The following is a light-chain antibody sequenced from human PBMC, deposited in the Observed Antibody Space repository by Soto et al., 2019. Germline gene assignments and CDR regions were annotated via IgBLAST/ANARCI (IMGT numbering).Light chain of an antibody. CDR1: QSVDSY. CDR3: QQRSSWPIT. J-gene: IGKJ5*01. Sequence: EIVLTQSPASLSLSTGERATLSCRASQSVDSYLVWYQQKPGQAPRLLIFGASNRATGIPARFSGSGSGTDFTLTINSLEPEDFAVYYCQQRSSWPITFGQGTRLEIK. CDR2: GAS. V-gene: IGKV3-11*01.